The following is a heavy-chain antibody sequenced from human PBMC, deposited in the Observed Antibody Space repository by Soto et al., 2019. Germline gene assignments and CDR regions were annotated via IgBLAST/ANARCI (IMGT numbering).Heavy chain of an antibody. CDR3: AKVDVSTAGSFDY. CDR2: INPSGDST. Sequence: LRLSCVASGFTFSRHGLSWVRQAPGKGLEWVSTINPSGDSTFYADSVKGRFTISRDNSKNTVYLQMNSLSVGDTAVYLCAKVDVSTAGSFDYWGQGALVTAPQ. CDR1: GFTFSRHG. D-gene: IGHD6-13*01. J-gene: IGHJ4*02. V-gene: IGHV3-23*01.